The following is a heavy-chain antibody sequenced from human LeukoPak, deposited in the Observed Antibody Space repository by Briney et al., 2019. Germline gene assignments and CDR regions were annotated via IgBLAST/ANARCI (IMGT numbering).Heavy chain of an antibody. Sequence: KPGGSLRLSCAASGFTFSSAWMTWVRQIPGKGLEWVGRIKQMSNGGTTDYAAPVKDRFTISRDDSINTLYLQMNSLKTEDTAVYYCATGFRAISHDGYWGQGTLVTVSS. D-gene: IGHD2-15*01. V-gene: IGHV3-15*01. CDR2: IKQMSNGGTT. CDR3: ATGFRAISHDGY. CDR1: GFTFSSAW. J-gene: IGHJ4*02.